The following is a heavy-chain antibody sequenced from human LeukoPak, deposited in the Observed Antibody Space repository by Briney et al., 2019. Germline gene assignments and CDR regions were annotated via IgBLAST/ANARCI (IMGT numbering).Heavy chain of an antibody. CDR2: IYHSGST. V-gene: IGHV4-38-2*01. D-gene: IGHD1-26*01. CDR3: ARARGSSTAYDAFDI. CDR1: GYSLSRGCY. Sequence: PSETLSLTCAVSGYSLSRGCYWGGIRQPPGTGLEWIGSIYHSGSTYNNPFLKSRVTISVDTSKNQCSLKLSSVTAADTAVYYCARARGSSTAYDAFDIWGQGTMVTVSS. J-gene: IGHJ3*02.